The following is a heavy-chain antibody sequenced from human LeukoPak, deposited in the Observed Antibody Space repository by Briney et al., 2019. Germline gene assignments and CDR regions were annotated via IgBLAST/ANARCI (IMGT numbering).Heavy chain of an antibody. V-gene: IGHV3-15*01. CDR1: GFTFSNAW. Sequence: GGSLRLSCAASGFTFSNAWMSWVRQAPGKGLEWVGRIKSKTDGGTTDYAAPVKGRFTISRDDSKNTLYLQMNSLETEDTAVYYCTTFSMIVVVITDWGQGTLVTVSS. J-gene: IGHJ4*02. CDR2: IKSKTDGGTT. D-gene: IGHD3-22*01. CDR3: TTFSMIVVVITD.